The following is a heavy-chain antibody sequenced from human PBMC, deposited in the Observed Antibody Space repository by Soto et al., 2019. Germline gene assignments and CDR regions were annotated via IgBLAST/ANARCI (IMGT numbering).Heavy chain of an antibody. D-gene: IGHD3-22*01. CDR3: ARSTSIYDSSGLDY. CDR2: IIPIFGTA. CDR1: GGSFSSYA. J-gene: IGHJ4*02. Sequence: QVQLVQSGAEVKKPGASVKVSCKASGGSFSSYAISWVRQAPGQGLEWMGGIIPIFGTANYAQKFQGRVTITADESTSTAYMELSSLRSEDTAEYYCARSTSIYDSSGLDYWGQGTLVTVSS. V-gene: IGHV1-69*01.